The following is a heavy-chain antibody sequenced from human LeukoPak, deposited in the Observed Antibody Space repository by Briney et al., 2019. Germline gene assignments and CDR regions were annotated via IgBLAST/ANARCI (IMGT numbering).Heavy chain of an antibody. CDR1: GFTLSDAW. D-gene: IGHD3-10*01. J-gene: IGHJ4*02. CDR2: VKSKTDGRAR. V-gene: IGHV3-15*01. CDR3: TAPYASGKSCFDY. Sequence: PGGSLRLSCAASGFTLSDAWMRWVREAPGKGLEGLGRVKSKTDGRARGYVEAVKARFTISRDDSKNTLYVHMNSLKTEDTAVYYCTAPYASGKSCFDYWGQGTLVTVSS.